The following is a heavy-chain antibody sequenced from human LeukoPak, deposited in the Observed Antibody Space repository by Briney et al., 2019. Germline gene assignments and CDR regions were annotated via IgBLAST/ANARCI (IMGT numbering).Heavy chain of an antibody. CDR1: GFTFDEYG. J-gene: IGHJ4*02. CDR2: INWDGGST. CDR3: ARDSFSGSSLDY. Sequence: PGGSLRLSCAASGFTFDEYGMSWVRQAPGKGLEWVSSINWDGGSTAYADSVQGRFTISRDNAKNSLHLQMESLRAEDTALYYRARDSFSGSSLDYWGQGTLVTVSS. D-gene: IGHD1-26*01. V-gene: IGHV3-20*04.